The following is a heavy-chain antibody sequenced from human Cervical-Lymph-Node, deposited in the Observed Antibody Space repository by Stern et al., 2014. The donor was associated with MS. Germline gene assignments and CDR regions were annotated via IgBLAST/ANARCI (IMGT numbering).Heavy chain of an antibody. CDR3: ARHDGWLPHY. CDR2: IYYRGTT. CDR1: GGSISRSTYY. D-gene: IGHD5-12*01. V-gene: IGHV4-39*01. J-gene: IGHJ4*02. Sequence: QLQLQESGPGLVKPSETLSLTCSVSGGSISRSTYYWGWIRQPPGKGLEWIGSIYYRGTTYYNPSLKSRVTLDTSTKQFSLRLPTVTAADTAVYYCARHDGWLPHYWSQGTLVTVSS.